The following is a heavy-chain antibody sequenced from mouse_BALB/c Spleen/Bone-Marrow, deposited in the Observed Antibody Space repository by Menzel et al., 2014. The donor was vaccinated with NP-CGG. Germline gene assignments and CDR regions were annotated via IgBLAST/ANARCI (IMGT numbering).Heavy chain of an antibody. CDR3: ARQYGSSYFDY. CDR1: GFTFSSYG. D-gene: IGHD1-1*01. CDR2: ISGGGSYT. Sequence: EVKVEESGGGLAKPGGSLKLSCAASGFTFSSYGMSWVRQTPEKRLEWVATISGGGSYTYYPDSVKGRFTISRDNAKNNLYLQMSSLRSEDTALYYCARQYGSSYFDYWGQGTTLTVSS. V-gene: IGHV5-9-2*01. J-gene: IGHJ2*01.